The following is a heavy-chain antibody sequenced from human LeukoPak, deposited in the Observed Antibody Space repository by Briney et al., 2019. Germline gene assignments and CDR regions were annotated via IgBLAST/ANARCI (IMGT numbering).Heavy chain of an antibody. V-gene: IGHV4-59*01. CDR1: GGSFSGYY. J-gene: IGHJ4*02. Sequence: SETLSLTCAVYGGSFSGYYWSWICQPPGKGLEWIGYIYYSGSTNYNPSLKSRVTISVDTSKNQFSLKLSSVTAADTAVYYCARGDGYNPIFDYWGQGTLVTVSS. CDR3: ARGDGYNPIFDY. CDR2: IYYSGST. D-gene: IGHD5-24*01.